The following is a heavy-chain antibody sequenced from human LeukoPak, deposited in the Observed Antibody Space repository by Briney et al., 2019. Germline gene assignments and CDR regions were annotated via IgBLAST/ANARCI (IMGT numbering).Heavy chain of an antibody. J-gene: IGHJ4*02. D-gene: IGHD2-2*01. CDR3: TTWTGGVVVTN. CDR2: IRSQSNGGTT. V-gene: IGHV3-15*01. Sequence: GGSLRLSCVASGVGFSDQYMDWVRQAPGKGLEWVGRIRSQSNGGTTDYAAPVKGRFAISRDDSKNTLYLQMNSLKTEDTAVYYCTTWTGGVVVTNWGQGTLVTVSS. CDR1: GVGFSDQY.